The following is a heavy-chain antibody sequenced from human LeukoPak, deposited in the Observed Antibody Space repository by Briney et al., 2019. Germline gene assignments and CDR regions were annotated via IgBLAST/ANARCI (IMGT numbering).Heavy chain of an antibody. CDR3: AKGHYDFWSGKRSVDY. Sequence: GGSLRLSCAASGFTFSSYTMSWVRQAPGKGLEWVSAISGSGGSTYYADSVKGRFTISRDNSKNTLYLQMNSLRAEDTAVYYCAKGHYDFWSGKRSVDYWGQGTLVTVSS. CDR2: ISGSGGST. D-gene: IGHD3-3*01. J-gene: IGHJ4*02. CDR1: GFTFSSYT. V-gene: IGHV3-23*01.